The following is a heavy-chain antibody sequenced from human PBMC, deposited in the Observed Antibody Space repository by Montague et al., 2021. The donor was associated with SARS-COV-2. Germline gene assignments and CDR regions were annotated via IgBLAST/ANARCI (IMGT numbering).Heavy chain of an antibody. CDR1: GFTFREYS. CDR2: IVDSDSST. V-gene: IGHV3-23*01. CDR3: ARGVITPDY. Sequence: SLRLSCAASGFTFREYSMSWVRQAPGKGLEWVSGIVDSDSSTHYADSVKGRFTISRDNSKNMVYLQMNSLRAEDTAVYYCARGVITPDYWGQGTLVTVSS. J-gene: IGHJ4*02. D-gene: IGHD2-21*01.